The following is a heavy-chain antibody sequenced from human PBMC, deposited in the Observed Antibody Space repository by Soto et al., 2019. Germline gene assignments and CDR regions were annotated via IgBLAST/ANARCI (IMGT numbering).Heavy chain of an antibody. CDR1: GYTFTSYA. CDR2: INAGNGNT. D-gene: IGHD3-10*01. CDR3: ARDPMTLWFGELDY. V-gene: IGHV1-3*01. Sequence: ASVKVSCKASGYTFTSYAMHWVRQAPGQRLEWMGWINAGNGNTKYSQKFQGRVTITRDTSASTAYMELSSLRSEDTAVYYCARDPMTLWFGELDYWGQGTLVTVSS. J-gene: IGHJ4*02.